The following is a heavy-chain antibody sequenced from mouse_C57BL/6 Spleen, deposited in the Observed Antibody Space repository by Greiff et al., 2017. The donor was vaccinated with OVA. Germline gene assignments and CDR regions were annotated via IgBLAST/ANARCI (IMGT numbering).Heavy chain of an antibody. CDR1: GYTFTSYW. D-gene: IGHD2-3*01. CDR3: ARKGRDGYSWFAY. Sequence: QVQLQQPGAELVMPGASVKLSCKASGYTFTSYWMHWVKQRPGQGLEWIGEIDPSDSYTNYNQKFKGKSTLTVDKSSSTAYMQLSSLTSEDSAVYYCARKGRDGYSWFAYWGQGTLVTVSA. CDR2: IDPSDSYT. V-gene: IGHV1-69*01. J-gene: IGHJ3*01.